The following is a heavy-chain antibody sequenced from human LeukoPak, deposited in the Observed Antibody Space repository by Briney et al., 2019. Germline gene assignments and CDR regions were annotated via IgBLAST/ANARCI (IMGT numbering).Heavy chain of an antibody. J-gene: IGHJ4*02. D-gene: IGHD2-2*01. CDR2: INPNSDGT. Sequence: ASVKVSCKASGYTFTGYYMHWVRQAPGQGLEWMGRINPNSDGTNYAQKFQGRVTMTRDTSISTAYTELSRLRSDDTAVYYCARGQSKIVVVPAAPRQDLDYWGQGTLVTVSS. CDR1: GYTFTGYY. V-gene: IGHV1-2*06. CDR3: ARGQSKIVVVPAAPRQDLDY.